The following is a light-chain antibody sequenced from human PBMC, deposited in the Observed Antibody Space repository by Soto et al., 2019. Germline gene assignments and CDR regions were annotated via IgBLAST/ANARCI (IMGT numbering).Light chain of an antibody. CDR2: GAS. V-gene: IGKV3-15*01. CDR1: QGLTTK. CDR3: QQYNTWPRT. Sequence: EIVMTQSPATLSVSPGEGSTLSCMASQGLTTKLAWYQQKPGQAPRLLIYGASTRATGIPARFSGSGSGTEFTLTISSLQSEDFAVYYCQQYNTWPRTFGQGTKVDI. J-gene: IGKJ1*01.